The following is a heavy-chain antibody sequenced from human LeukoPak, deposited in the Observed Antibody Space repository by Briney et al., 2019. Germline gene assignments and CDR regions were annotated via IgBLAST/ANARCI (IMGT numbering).Heavy chain of an antibody. V-gene: IGHV4-34*01. D-gene: IGHD3-22*01. J-gene: IGHJ6*02. CDR3: ARGRIAKIVVVHSFQYGMDV. Sequence: SETLSLTCDVFGGSFTDYFWTWIRQSPGKGLEWIGEINDYSGNTNYNPSLNSRVSISLEKSKNQFSLELRSVTAADTAVYYCARGRIAKIVVVHSFQYGMDVWGQGTTVTVS. CDR1: GGSFTDYF. CDR2: INDYSGNT.